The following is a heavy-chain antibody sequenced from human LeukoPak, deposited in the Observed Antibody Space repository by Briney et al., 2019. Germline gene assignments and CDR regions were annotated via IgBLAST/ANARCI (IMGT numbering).Heavy chain of an antibody. CDR2: INHSGST. D-gene: IGHD3-3*01. V-gene: IGHV4-34*01. CDR1: GGSFSGYY. J-gene: IGHJ6*02. CDR3: ARGRLRFLEWLPALGNFYYAMDV. Sequence: PSETLSLTCAVYGGSFSGYYWSWLSQPPGKGLEWIGEINHSGSTNYNPSLKSRVTISVDTSKNQFSLKLSSVTAADTAVYYCARGRLRFLEWLPALGNFYYAMDVWGQGTTVTVPS.